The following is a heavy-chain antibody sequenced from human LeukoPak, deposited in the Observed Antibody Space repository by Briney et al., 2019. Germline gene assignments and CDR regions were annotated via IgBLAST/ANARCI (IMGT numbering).Heavy chain of an antibody. D-gene: IGHD2-2*01. CDR1: GFTFRIYS. V-gene: IGHV3-21*01. CDR2: ISNDGNYI. CDR3: ANHLACGSTSCPPFDS. Sequence: GGSLRLSCAASGFTFRIYSMNWVRQAPGKGLEWVSSISNDGNYIYYADSVKGRFTISRDNAKNSLYLQMNNLRAEDTAVYYCANHLACGSTSCPPFDSWGQGVLVTVSS. J-gene: IGHJ4*02.